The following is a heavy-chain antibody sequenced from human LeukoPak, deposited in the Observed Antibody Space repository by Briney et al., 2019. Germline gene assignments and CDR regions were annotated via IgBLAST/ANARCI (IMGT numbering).Heavy chain of an antibody. CDR1: GYTFTSYG. CDR3: ARDRGYYYDSSGYYYYYMDV. J-gene: IGHJ6*03. V-gene: IGHV1-18*01. D-gene: IGHD3-22*01. CDR2: ISAYNGNT. Sequence: ASVKVSCKASGYTFTSYGISWVRQAPGQGLEWMGWISAYNGNTNYAQKLQGRVTMTTDTSTSTAYMELRSLRSDDTAVYYCARDRGYYYDSSGYYYYYMDVWGKGTTVTVSS.